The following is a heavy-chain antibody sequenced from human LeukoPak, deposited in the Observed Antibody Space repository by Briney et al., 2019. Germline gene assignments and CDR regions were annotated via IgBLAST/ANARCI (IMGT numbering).Heavy chain of an antibody. V-gene: IGHV3-49*04. CDR1: GFNFGDHA. CDR3: SRGPIQLWVHNGVDV. J-gene: IGHJ6*02. Sequence: GGSLRLSRTTSGFNFGDHAMTWVRQAPGKGLEWVGFIRSKAYRGTTEYAASVKGRFTISRDDSKSVVYLQMNSLKSEDTAVYYCSRGPIQLWVHNGVDVWGQGTTVTVSS. CDR2: IRSKAYRGTT. D-gene: IGHD5-18*01.